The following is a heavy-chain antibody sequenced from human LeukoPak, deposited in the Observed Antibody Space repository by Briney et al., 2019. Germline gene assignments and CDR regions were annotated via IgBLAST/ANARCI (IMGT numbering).Heavy chain of an antibody. CDR1: GFTFSSYA. CDR2: ISGSGGST. CDR3: ANPPIPSKGHEGQDY. V-gene: IGHV3-23*01. Sequence: PGGSLRLSCAASGFTFSSYAMSWVRQAPGKGLEWVSAISGSGGSTYYADSVKGRFTISRDNSKNTLYLQMNSLRAEDTAVYYCANPPIPSKGHEGQDYWGQGTLVTVSS. J-gene: IGHJ4*02. D-gene: IGHD2-21*01.